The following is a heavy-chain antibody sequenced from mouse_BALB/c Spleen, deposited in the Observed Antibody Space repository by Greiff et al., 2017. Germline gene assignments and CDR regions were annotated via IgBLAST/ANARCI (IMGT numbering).Heavy chain of an antibody. V-gene: IGHV1-69*01. CDR1: GYTFTDYW. CDR2: IDTSDSYT. J-gene: IGHJ2*01. Sequence: QVQLQQPGAELVMPGASVKMSCKASGYTFTDYWMHWVKQRPGQGLEWIGAIDTSDSYTSYNQKFKGKATLTVDESFSTAYMQLSSLTSEDSAVYYCARTYYGHLYYFDYWGQGTTLTVSS. CDR3: ARTYYGHLYYFDY. D-gene: IGHD1-1*02.